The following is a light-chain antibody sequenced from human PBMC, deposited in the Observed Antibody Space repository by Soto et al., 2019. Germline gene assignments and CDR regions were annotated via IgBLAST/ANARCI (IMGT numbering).Light chain of an antibody. CDR2: DVT. CDR1: GSDVGRYKL. J-gene: IGLJ2*01. Sequence: QSALTQPASVSGSPGQSITISCTGTGSDVGRYKLVSWYQQHPGKAPKLMIYDVTNRPSGVSNRFSGSKSGNTASLTISGLQAEDEAGYYCSSYTTSSTLIFGGGTKLTVL. CDR3: SSYTTSSTLI. V-gene: IGLV2-14*03.